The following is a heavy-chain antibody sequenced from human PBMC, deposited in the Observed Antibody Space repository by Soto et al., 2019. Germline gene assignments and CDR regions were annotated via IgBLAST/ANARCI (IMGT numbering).Heavy chain of an antibody. CDR1: GFTFNNYG. V-gene: IGHV3-33*01. CDR3: ARRQISPPTSGAESARCGMDV. CDR2: IWNDGNGY. J-gene: IGHJ6*02. D-gene: IGHD1-26*01. Sequence: GGSLRLSCAASGFTFNNYGMHWVRQAPGKGLEWVAVIWNDGNGYYYANSVKGRFTISRDNSKNTLYLQMSSLRVEDTAVYYCARRQISPPTSGAESARCGMDVWGQGTTVTVSS.